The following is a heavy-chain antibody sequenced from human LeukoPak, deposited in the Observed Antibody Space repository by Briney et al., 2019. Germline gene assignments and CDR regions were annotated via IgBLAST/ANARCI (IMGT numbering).Heavy chain of an antibody. D-gene: IGHD1-14*01. V-gene: IGHV1-24*01. CDR1: GYTLTELS. CDR3: ATASANRNAFDI. Sequence: ASVKVSCKVSGYTLTELSMHWVRQAPGKGFEWMGRFDPEKGETIYAQKFRGRVTMTEDTSTDTAYMELSSLRSEDTAVYYCATASANRNAFDIWGQGTMVTVSS. J-gene: IGHJ3*02. CDR2: FDPEKGET.